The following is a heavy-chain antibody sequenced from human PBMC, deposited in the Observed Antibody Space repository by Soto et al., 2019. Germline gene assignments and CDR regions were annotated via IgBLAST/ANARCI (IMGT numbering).Heavy chain of an antibody. V-gene: IGHV1-18*04. CDR1: GYKFITYG. D-gene: IGHD3-16*01. CDR3: AGGLGTNGLDV. Sequence: GASVKVSCKASGYKFITYGITWVRQAPGQGLEWMGGISTYSGNTDYAQSLQDRVTMTTDTSTSTVYMELGSLRADDTAVYYCAGGLGTNGLDVWGQGTAVTVSS. CDR2: ISTYSGNT. J-gene: IGHJ6*02.